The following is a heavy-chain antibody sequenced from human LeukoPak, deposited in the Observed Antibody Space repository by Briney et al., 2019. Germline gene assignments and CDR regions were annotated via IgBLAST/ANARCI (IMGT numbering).Heavy chain of an antibody. CDR3: ARGGSGYYYVSNAFDI. V-gene: IGHV3-11*04. CDR2: ISSSGSTI. D-gene: IGHD3-22*01. Sequence: GGSLRLSCAASGFTFSDYCMSWIRQAPGKGLEWVSYISSSGSTIYYADSVKGRFTISRDNAKNSLYLQMNSLRAEDTAVYYCARGGSGYYYVSNAFDIWGQGTMVTVSS. CDR1: GFTFSDYC. J-gene: IGHJ3*02.